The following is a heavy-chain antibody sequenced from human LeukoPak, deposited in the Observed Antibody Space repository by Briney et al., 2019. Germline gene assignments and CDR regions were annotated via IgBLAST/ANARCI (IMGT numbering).Heavy chain of an antibody. D-gene: IGHD3-9*01. CDR1: GFTFSTSA. Sequence: GGSLRLSCAASGFTFSTSAMNWVRQVPGKGLEWVSSIDYDSSHIYYAASVRGRFTISRDNARNSVYLQMNSLRVEDRAVYYCARDPLRYLRVGHYDYWGQGTLVAVSS. V-gene: IGHV3-21*01. J-gene: IGHJ4*02. CDR2: IDYDSSHI. CDR3: ARDPLRYLRVGHYDY.